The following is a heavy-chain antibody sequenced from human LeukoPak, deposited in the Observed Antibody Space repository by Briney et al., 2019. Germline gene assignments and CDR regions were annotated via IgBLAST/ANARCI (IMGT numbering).Heavy chain of an antibody. Sequence: GGSLRLSCAASGFTFSSYSMNWVRQAPGKGLEWVSYISSNSSYKYYADSVKGRFTISRDNAKNSLYLQMNSLRAEDTALYYCAKRQLYYGILTGAFDFGFWGQGTL. J-gene: IGHJ4*02. CDR3: AKRQLYYGILTGAFDFGF. V-gene: IGHV3-21*04. D-gene: IGHD3-9*01. CDR2: ISSNSSYK. CDR1: GFTFSSYS.